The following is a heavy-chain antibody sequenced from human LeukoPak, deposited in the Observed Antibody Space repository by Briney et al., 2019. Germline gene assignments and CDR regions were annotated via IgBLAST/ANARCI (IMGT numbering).Heavy chain of an antibody. Sequence: GGSLRLSCAASGFTFGDCGMSWVRQAPGKGLEWASSINWNGGNTAYADSVKGRFTISRDTAKDSLYLQLNSLRAEDTALYYCARDRGWLQYIDYWGQGTLVTVSS. J-gene: IGHJ4*02. V-gene: IGHV3-20*04. CDR1: GFTFGDCG. CDR3: ARDRGWLQYIDY. CDR2: INWNGGNT. D-gene: IGHD5-24*01.